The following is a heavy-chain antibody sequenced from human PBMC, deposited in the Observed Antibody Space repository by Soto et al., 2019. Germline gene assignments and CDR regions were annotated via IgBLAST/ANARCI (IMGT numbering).Heavy chain of an antibody. Sequence: PSETLSLTCAVYGWSFSVYYWSWIRQPPGKGLEWIGEINHSGSTNYNPSLKSRVTISVDTSKNQFSLKLSSVTAADTAVYYCARIFTVVTPSGDYYYGMDVWGQGTTVTVSS. V-gene: IGHV4-34*01. D-gene: IGHD2-21*02. CDR2: INHSGST. CDR3: ARIFTVVTPSGDYYYGMDV. CDR1: GWSFSVYY. J-gene: IGHJ6*02.